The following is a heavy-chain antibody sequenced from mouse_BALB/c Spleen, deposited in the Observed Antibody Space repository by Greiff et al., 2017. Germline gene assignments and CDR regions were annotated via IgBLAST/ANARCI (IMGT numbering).Heavy chain of an antibody. V-gene: IGHV5-4*02. Sequence: EVQRVESGGGLVKPGGSLKLSCAASGFTFSDYYMYWVRQTPEKRLAWVATISDGGSYTYYPDSVKGRFTISRDNAKNNLYLQMSSLKSEDTAMYYCARDRGRRSYYAMDYWGQGTSVTVSS. D-gene: IGHD1-1*01. J-gene: IGHJ4*01. CDR2: ISDGGSYT. CDR3: ARDRGRRSYYAMDY. CDR1: GFTFSDYY.